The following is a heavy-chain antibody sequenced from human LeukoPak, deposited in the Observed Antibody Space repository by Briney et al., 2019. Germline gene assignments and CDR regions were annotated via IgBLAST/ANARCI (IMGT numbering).Heavy chain of an antibody. V-gene: IGHV1-18*01. CDR2: ISPYNGNT. CDR1: GYTFTNYG. Sequence: ASVKVSCKASGYTFTNYGISWARQAPGQGLEWMGWISPYNGNTNYAQKLQGRVTMTTETSTTTAYMELRSLRSDDTDVYYCARDLDIVVVAAAVRHYGLDVWGQGTTVTVSS. CDR3: ARDLDIVVVAAAVRHYGLDV. D-gene: IGHD2-15*01. J-gene: IGHJ6*02.